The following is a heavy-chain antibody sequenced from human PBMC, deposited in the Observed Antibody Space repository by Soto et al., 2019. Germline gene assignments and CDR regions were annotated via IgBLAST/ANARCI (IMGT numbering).Heavy chain of an antibody. J-gene: IGHJ5*02. D-gene: IGHD3-16*01. CDR1: GGSLTSYY. V-gene: IGHV4-59*01. Sequence: SETLSITCTVSGGSLTSYYWTWIRHSPGKGLEWIRYVSSTGSTNYDPSLNIRLTMPLDTSTYEVSLSLTSVTAADAAVYFCARLSPLRKSYDSNPGWFDPWGQAIMVT. CDR3: ARLSPLRKSYDSNPGWFDP. CDR2: VSSTGST.